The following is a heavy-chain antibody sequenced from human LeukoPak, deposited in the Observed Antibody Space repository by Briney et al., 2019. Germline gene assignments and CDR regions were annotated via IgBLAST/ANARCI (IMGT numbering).Heavy chain of an antibody. CDR2: INPNSGGT. CDR3: ARARTGTPSSFDY. J-gene: IGHJ4*02. D-gene: IGHD1-7*01. Sequence: ASVKVSCTASGYTFTGYYTNWVRQAPRQRLQWMGWINPNSGGTNNAQKLQGSVTMTRDTSISTAYMDLSRLRSDDTAVYYCARARTGTPSSFDYWGQGTLVTVSS. V-gene: IGHV1-2*02. CDR1: GYTFTGYY.